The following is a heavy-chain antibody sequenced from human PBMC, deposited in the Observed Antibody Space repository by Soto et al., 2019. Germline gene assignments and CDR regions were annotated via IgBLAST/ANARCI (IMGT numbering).Heavy chain of an antibody. CDR2: IKGEADGGTT. CDR3: ATGRGRSDHDY. D-gene: IGHD6-19*01. Sequence: EVQLVESGGGLVKPGGSLRLSCAASGFAFNNAWMSWVRQAAGKGLEWVGRIKGEADGGTTDYGSPVKGRCTITKDDEKHSVYLQMNSLKTEDTALYYCATGRGRSDHDYWGQGTLVAVAS. CDR1: GFAFNNAW. V-gene: IGHV3-15*01. J-gene: IGHJ4*02.